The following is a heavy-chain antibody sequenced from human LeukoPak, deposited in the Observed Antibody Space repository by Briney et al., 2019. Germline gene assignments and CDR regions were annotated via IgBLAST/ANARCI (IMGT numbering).Heavy chain of an antibody. D-gene: IGHD3-10*01. Sequence: SETLSLTCTVSGGSISSFYWSWIRQPPGKGLEWIGCIYYSGSTNYNPSLKSRLTISVDTSKNQFSLKLNSVTTADTAVYYCARKHYGDAFDIWGQGTMVTVSS. J-gene: IGHJ3*02. CDR1: GGSISSFY. V-gene: IGHV4-59*01. CDR2: IYYSGST. CDR3: ARKHYGDAFDI.